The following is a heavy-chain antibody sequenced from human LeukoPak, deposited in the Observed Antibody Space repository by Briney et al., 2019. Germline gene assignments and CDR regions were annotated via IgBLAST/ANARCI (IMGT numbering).Heavy chain of an antibody. Sequence: ASVKVSCKASGYTFTSYGISWVRQAPGQGLEWMGWISAYNGNTNYAQKLQGRVTMTTDTSTSTAYMELRSLRSDDTAVYYRASVLRYFDWPTRFDPWGQGTLVTVSS. V-gene: IGHV1-18*01. CDR1: GYTFTSYG. CDR2: ISAYNGNT. CDR3: ASVLRYFDWPTRFDP. J-gene: IGHJ5*02. D-gene: IGHD3-9*01.